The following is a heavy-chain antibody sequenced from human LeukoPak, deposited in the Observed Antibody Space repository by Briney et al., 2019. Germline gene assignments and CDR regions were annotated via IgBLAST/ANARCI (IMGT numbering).Heavy chain of an antibody. D-gene: IGHD5-24*01. CDR2: IYYSGST. Sequence: PSETLSLICTVSGGSMNSYYCSWIRQPPCRGLGWIGYIYYSGSTNYNPSLKSRVAMSVDTSKNQFSLRLSSVAAADTAFYYGARGGRDGYSPINYWGQGILVTVS. CDR3: ARGGRDGYSPINY. V-gene: IGHV4-59*01. J-gene: IGHJ4*02. CDR1: GGSMNSYY.